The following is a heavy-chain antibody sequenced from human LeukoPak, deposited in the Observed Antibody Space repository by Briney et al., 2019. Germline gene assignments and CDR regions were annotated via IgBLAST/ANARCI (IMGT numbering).Heavy chain of an antibody. CDR1: GYTFTNYA. J-gene: IGHJ4*02. D-gene: IGHD3-10*01. CDR2: INTNTGNP. CDR3: ARVVGYGSGSYYADY. V-gene: IGHV7-4-1*02. Sequence: ASVKVSCKASGYTFTNYAMNWVRQAPGQGLEWMGWINTNTGNPTYAQGFTGRFVFSLDTLVSTAYLQIRSLKADDTAVYYCARVVGYGSGSYYADYWGQGTLVTVSS.